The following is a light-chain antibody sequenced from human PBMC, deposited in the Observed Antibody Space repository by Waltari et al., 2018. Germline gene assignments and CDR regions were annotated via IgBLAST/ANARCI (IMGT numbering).Light chain of an antibody. CDR2: TLS. J-gene: IGKJ2*01. V-gene: IGKV2-40*01. CDR1: QSLLNSDDGFTY. CDR3: MQRLEFPYT. Sequence: DIVMTQTPLSLPVTPGEPAPSSFASSQSLLNSDDGFTYLDWFLQKPGQSPRLLIYTLSYRASGVPDRFIGTGSGSNFSLKISRVEAEDVGIYYCMQRLEFPYTFGQGTRL.